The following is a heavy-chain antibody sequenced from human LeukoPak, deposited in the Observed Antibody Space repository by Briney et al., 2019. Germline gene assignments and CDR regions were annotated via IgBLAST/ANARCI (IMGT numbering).Heavy chain of an antibody. V-gene: IGHV4-30-2*01. CDR3: ARGGPGGYSIAAAGTDY. Sequence: SQTLSLTCTVSGGSISSGGYYWSWIRQPPGKGLEWIGYIYHSGSTYYNPSLKSRVTISVDRSKNQFSLKLSSVTAADTAVYYCARGGPGGYSIAAAGTDYWGQGTLVTVSS. D-gene: IGHD6-13*01. CDR1: GGSISSGGYY. CDR2: IYHSGST. J-gene: IGHJ4*02.